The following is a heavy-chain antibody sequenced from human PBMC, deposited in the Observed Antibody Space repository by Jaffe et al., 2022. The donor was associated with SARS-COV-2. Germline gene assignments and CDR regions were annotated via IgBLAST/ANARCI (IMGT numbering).Heavy chain of an antibody. D-gene: IGHD1-26*01. CDR3: ARIYSGSYDY. CDR1: GFTFGNSA. Sequence: EVHLVESGGGLVQPGGSLRLSCAASGFTFGNSAMHWVRQAPGKGLEYVSAITPNGDSTYYADSVKGRFTISRDNSKNTLYLQMGSLRTEDMAVYYCARIYSGSYDYWGQGTLVTVSS. J-gene: IGHJ4*02. CDR2: ITPNGDST. V-gene: IGHV3-64*07.